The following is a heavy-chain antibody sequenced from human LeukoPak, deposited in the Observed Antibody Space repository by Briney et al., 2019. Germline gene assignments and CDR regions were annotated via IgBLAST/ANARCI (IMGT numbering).Heavy chain of an antibody. D-gene: IGHD1-7*01. CDR2: ISSSSSYI. CDR3: ARDPTWNYVL. V-gene: IGHV3-21*01. Sequence: GGSLRLSCAASGFTFSSYSMNWVRQAPGKGLEWVSSISSSSSYIYYADSVKGRFTISRDNAKNSLYPQMNSLRAEDTAVYYCARDPTWNYVLWGQGTLVTVSS. J-gene: IGHJ4*02. CDR1: GFTFSSYS.